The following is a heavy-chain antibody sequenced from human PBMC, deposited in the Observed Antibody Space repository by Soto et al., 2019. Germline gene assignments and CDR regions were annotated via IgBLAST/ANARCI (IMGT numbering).Heavy chain of an antibody. J-gene: IGHJ4*02. CDR2: IKNKANSYTT. V-gene: IGHV3-72*01. Sequence: GGSLRLSCAASGFTLSDHYMDWFRQAPGKGLEWVGRIKNKANSYTTQYAASVEGRFTISRDDSKNSLFLQMNSLKSDDTAVYYWGRVRLGVTTRYFDYWGQGTLVTVSS. CDR1: GFTLSDHY. CDR3: GRVRLGVTTRYFDY. D-gene: IGHD3-22*01.